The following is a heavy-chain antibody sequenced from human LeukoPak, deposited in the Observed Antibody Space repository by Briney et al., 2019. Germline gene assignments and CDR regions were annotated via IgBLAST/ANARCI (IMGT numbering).Heavy chain of an antibody. D-gene: IGHD3-9*01. CDR3: AKDRETTGYEH. CDR1: GFTFEDYA. Sequence: PGGSLRLSCAASGFTFEDYAMHWVRQAPGKGLEWVSFVTGDGSSTYYADSVKGRFTISRDNSNNSLYLQMNSLRIEDPALYYCAKDRETTGYEHWGQGTLVTVSS. CDR2: VTGDGSST. V-gene: IGHV3-43*02. J-gene: IGHJ1*01.